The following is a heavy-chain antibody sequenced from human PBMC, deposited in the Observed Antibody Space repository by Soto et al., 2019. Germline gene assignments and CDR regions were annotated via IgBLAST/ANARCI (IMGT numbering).Heavy chain of an antibody. J-gene: IGHJ5*02. V-gene: IGHV3-7*01. Sequence: EVQLVESGGGLVQPGGSLRLSCAASGFTFSSYWMSWVRQAPGKGLEWVANVNQDGGEKFYVDSVKGRFTISRDNAMNSMYLQMNSLRAEDKAVYYCARGSPVPSWGQGTLVTVSS. CDR3: ARGSPVPS. CDR1: GFTFSSYW. CDR2: VNQDGGEK. D-gene: IGHD3-10*01.